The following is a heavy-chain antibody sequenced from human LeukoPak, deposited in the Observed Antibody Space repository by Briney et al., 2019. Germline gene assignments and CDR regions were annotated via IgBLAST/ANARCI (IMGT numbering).Heavy chain of an antibody. CDR1: GFTFSSYW. Sequence: PGGSLRLSCAASGFTFSSYWMSWVRQAPGKGLEWVANIKQDGSEKYYVDSVKGRSTISRDNAKNSLYLQMNSLRAEDTAVYYSARRAWPAAGLDAFDIWGQGTMVTVSS. D-gene: IGHD6-13*01. J-gene: IGHJ3*02. CDR3: ARRAWPAAGLDAFDI. V-gene: IGHV3-7*03. CDR2: IKQDGSEK.